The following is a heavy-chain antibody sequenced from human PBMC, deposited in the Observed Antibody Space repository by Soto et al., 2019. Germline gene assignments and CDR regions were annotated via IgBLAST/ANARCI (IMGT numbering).Heavy chain of an antibody. D-gene: IGHD1-26*01. J-gene: IGHJ4*02. CDR2: LYWSDDR. Sequence: GPTLVNPTQTLTLTCTFSGFSLSSIGVAVGWIRQPPGKALEWLALLYWSDDRRYSPSLKSRLTITKDTSKNQVVLTMTNMDPADTATYYCAHSASVPCCYYFDARGQATLVTVSS. CDR1: GFSLSSIGVA. CDR3: AHSASVPCCYYFDA. V-gene: IGHV2-5*01.